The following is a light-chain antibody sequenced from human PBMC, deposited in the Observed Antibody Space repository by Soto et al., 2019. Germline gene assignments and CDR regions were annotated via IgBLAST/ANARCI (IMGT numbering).Light chain of an antibody. CDR1: SRDIGVYNY. J-gene: IGLJ3*02. V-gene: IGLV2-14*03. Sequence: QSALTQPASVSGSLGQSITISCSGSSRDIGVYNYVSWYQQYPGTAPKLIIFDVSNRPSGVSDRFSGSKSGNTASLTISGLQPEDEGDYYCSAYTARSTLVFGGGTKVTVL. CDR3: SAYTARSTLV. CDR2: DVS.